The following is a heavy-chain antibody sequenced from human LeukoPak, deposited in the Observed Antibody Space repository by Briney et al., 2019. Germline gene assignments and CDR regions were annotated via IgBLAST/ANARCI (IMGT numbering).Heavy chain of an antibody. J-gene: IGHJ6*02. D-gene: IGHD6-13*01. CDR2: LSGSGGSA. V-gene: IGHV3-23*01. Sequence: GGSLRISCAASGFTFSNYAMTWVRQAPGKGLEWVSALSGSGGSAYYADSVKGRFTISRDNSKNTLYLQMNSLRAEDTAVYYCARGHRSSSYYYYYGMDVWGQGTTVTVSS. CDR1: GFTFSNYA. CDR3: ARGHRSSSYYYYYGMDV.